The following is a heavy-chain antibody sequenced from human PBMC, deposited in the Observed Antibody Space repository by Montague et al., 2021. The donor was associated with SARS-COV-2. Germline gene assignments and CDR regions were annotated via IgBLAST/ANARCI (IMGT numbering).Heavy chain of an antibody. D-gene: IGHD3-10*01. CDR2: ISYSGST. CDR1: GDSISSYY. Sequence: SETRSLTCTVSGDSISSYYWNWIRQPPGKGLEWIGYISYSGSTNYNPSLKSRVTMSVDTSMNQFSLKLSSVTAADTAVYYCARVRYYYGSGTYYPYYFDYWGQGTLVTVSS. CDR3: ARVRYYYGSGTYYPYYFDY. V-gene: IGHV4-59*01. J-gene: IGHJ4*02.